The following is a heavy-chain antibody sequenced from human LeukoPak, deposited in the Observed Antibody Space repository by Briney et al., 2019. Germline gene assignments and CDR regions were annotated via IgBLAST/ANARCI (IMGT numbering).Heavy chain of an antibody. Sequence: GGSLRLSCAAFGFSFENYGMHWVRQAPGKGLEWGSSISWHSNNIDYVDAVKGGFKISRENEKNSLSLQMKRLRTENTALYYCAKGRGLRFFDWLLKKDAFDIWGQGTMVTVSS. D-gene: IGHD3-3*01. CDR3: AKGRGLRFFDWLLKKDAFDI. V-gene: IGHV3-9*01. CDR1: GFSFENYG. CDR2: ISWHSNNI. J-gene: IGHJ3*02.